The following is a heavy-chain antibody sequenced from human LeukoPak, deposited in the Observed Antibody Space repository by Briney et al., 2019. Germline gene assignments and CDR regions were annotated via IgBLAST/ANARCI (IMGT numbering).Heavy chain of an antibody. V-gene: IGHV3-74*01. CDR1: GFTFSSHW. D-gene: IGHD2-15*01. CDR2: INSDGSST. Sequence: GGSLRLSCAASGFTFSSHWMHWVRQAPGKGLMWVSRINSDGSSTYYADSVKGRFTISRDNAKNTLYLQMNSLRAEDTAVYYCARGIVVGNFDYWGQGTLVTVSS. CDR3: ARGIVVGNFDY. J-gene: IGHJ4*02.